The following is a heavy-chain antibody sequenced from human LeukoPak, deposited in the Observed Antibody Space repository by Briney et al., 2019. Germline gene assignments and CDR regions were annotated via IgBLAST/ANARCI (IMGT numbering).Heavy chain of an antibody. J-gene: IGHJ4*02. D-gene: IGHD4-23*01. V-gene: IGHV1-18*01. CDR2: ISGYNGDT. CDR1: GYSFATYG. CDR3: ARDERARGGNSGYFDY. Sequence: ASVNVSCKTSGYSFATYGISWVRQAPGQGLEWMGWISGYNGDTNHVQKLQGRVTMTTDTSTSTTYLELRSLTSDDTAMYYCARDERARGGNSGYFDYWGQGTLITVSS.